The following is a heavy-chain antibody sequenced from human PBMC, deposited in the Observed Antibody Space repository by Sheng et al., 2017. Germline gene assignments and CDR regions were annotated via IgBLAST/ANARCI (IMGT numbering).Heavy chain of an antibody. CDR3: ARDFRAGRIAYYYMDV. Sequence: QVQLVESGGGLVKPGGSLRLSCAASGFTFSDYYMSWIRQAPGKGLEWVSYISSSSSYTNYADSVKGRFTISRDNAKNSLYLQMNSLRAEDTAVYYCARDFRAGRIAYYYMDVWGKGTTVTVSS. CDR2: ISSSSSYT. V-gene: IGHV3-11*05. J-gene: IGHJ6*03. D-gene: IGHD2-15*01. CDR1: GFTFSDYY.